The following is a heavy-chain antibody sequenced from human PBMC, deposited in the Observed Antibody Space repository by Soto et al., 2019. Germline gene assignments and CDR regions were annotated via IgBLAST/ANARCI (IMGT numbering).Heavy chain of an antibody. J-gene: IGHJ3*01. CDR3: ARQCGGDCSNAFDL. CDR1: GFTVSSNF. D-gene: IGHD2-21*01. V-gene: IGHV3-66*04. Sequence: VQLVASGGGLVQPGESLRLSCEASGFTVSSNFMNWVRQSPEKGLESLSVLYSGPGTYYADSVKDRFTISRDNTKNTLYLQLNRLRTEDTAIYYCARQCGGDCSNAFDLWGQGTMVTVS. CDR2: LYSGPGT.